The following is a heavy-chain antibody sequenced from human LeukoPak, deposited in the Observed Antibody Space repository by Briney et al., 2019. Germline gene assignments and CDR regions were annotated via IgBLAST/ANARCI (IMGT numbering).Heavy chain of an antibody. J-gene: IGHJ4*02. Sequence: SETLSLTCAVYGGSFSGYYWSWIRQPPGKGLEWIGEINHSGSTNYNPSLKSRVTISVDTSKNHFSLMLSSVSAADTAVYHCARHVPHENGNKRGFEHWGQGTLVTVSS. D-gene: IGHD2/OR15-2a*01. CDR2: INHSGST. V-gene: IGHV4-34*01. CDR1: GGSFSGYY. CDR3: ARHVPHENGNKRGFEH.